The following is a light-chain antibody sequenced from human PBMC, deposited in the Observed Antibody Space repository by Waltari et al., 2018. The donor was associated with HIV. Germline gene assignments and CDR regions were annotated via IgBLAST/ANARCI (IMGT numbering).Light chain of an antibody. Sequence: QSALTQPRPVSGSPGQSVTISCTGTRRDVGGYTYVSWYQQHPAKAPKLMIYDVTKRPSGVPDRFSGSKSVNTASLTISGLEAEDEADYYCCSYAGSYTLVFGGGTKLTVL. V-gene: IGLV2-11*01. CDR1: RRDVGGYTY. CDR3: CSYAGSYTLV. CDR2: DVT. J-gene: IGLJ3*02.